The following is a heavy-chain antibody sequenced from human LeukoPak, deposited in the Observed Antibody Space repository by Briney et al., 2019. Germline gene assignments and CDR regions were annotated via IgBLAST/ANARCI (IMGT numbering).Heavy chain of an antibody. J-gene: IGHJ4*02. CDR2: ISSSATTI. CDR1: GFTFSSYS. CDR3: ASANWNNRC. Sequence: GGSLRLSCAASGFTFSSYSMSWVRQAPGKGPEWISYISSSATTIQYADSVKGRFTISRDNAKNSLYLQMNSLRAEDTAMYYCASANWNNRCWGQGTLVTVSS. V-gene: IGHV3-48*01. D-gene: IGHD1/OR15-1a*01.